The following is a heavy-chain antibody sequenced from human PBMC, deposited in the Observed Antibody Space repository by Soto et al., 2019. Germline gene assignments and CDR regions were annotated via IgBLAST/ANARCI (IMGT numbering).Heavy chain of an antibody. J-gene: IGHJ6*02. Sequence: SETLSLTCTVSGGSISSGGYYWSWIRQHPGKGLEWIGYIYYSGSTYYNPSLKSRVTISVDTSKNQFSLKLSSVTAADTAVYYCAGPLGYSSSSDGSMDVWGQGTTVTVCS. CDR3: AGPLGYSSSSDGSMDV. CDR1: GGSISSGGYY. CDR2: IYYSGST. D-gene: IGHD6-6*01. V-gene: IGHV4-31*03.